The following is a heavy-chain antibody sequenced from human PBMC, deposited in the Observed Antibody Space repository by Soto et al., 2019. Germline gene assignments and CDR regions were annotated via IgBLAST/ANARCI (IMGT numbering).Heavy chain of an antibody. Sequence: ASVKVSCKASGDTFSSYPISWVRQAPGQGLEWMGGIIPIFGPANYAQNFQGRVTITADESTSTAFMELTSLRSEDTAVYYCARGGLHYGMDVWGQGTTVTVSS. J-gene: IGHJ6*02. V-gene: IGHV1-69*13. CDR2: IIPIFGPA. CDR1: GDTFSSYP. CDR3: ARGGLHYGMDV.